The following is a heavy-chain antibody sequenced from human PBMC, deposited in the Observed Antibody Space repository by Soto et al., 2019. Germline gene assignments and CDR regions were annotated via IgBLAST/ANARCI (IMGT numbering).Heavy chain of an antibody. D-gene: IGHD3-3*01. J-gene: IGHJ4*02. CDR1: GFTFSSYA. CDR2: ISYDGSNK. CDR3: ARDKDYDFWSGYSNYFDY. V-gene: IGHV3-30-3*01. Sequence: PGGSLRLSCAASGFTFSSYAMHWVRQAPGKGLEWVAVISYDGSNKYYADSVKGRFTISRDNSKNTLYLQMNSLRAEDTAVYYYARDKDYDFWSGYSNYFDYWGQGTLVTVSS.